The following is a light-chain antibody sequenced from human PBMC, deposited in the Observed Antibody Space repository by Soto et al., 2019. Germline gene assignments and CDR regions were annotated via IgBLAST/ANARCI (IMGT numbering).Light chain of an antibody. CDR1: SGSIASNY. Sequence: NFMLTQPHSVSESPGKTVTISCTRSSGSIASNYVQWYQQRPGSSPTTVIYEDNQRPSGVPDRFSGSIDSSSNSASLTISGLQTVDEADYYCQSYDSSNWVFGGGTKLTVL. V-gene: IGLV6-57*01. CDR2: EDN. J-gene: IGLJ3*02. CDR3: QSYDSSNWV.